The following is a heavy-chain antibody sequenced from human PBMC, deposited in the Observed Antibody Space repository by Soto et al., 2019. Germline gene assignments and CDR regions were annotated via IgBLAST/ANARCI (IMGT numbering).Heavy chain of an antibody. J-gene: IGHJ5*02. D-gene: IGHD3-16*01. V-gene: IGHV3-30*03. Sequence: PGGSLRLSCVASGFTLSSTGMHWVRQAPGKGLEWVAMISYDGSNTYYADSVKGRFTISRDNSKNTLYLQMNSLRAEDTAVYYCAREPFGGVIRTENWFDPWGQGTLVTVSS. CDR2: ISYDGSNT. CDR1: GFTLSSTG. CDR3: AREPFGGVIRTENWFDP.